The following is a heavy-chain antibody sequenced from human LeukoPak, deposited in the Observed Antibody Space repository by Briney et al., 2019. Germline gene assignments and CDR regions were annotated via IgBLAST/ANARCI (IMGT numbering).Heavy chain of an antibody. CDR2: MNHSGST. V-gene: IGHV4-34*01. D-gene: IGHD5-12*01. Sequence: SETLSLTCAVYGGSFSGSYWSWIRQPPGKGLEWIGEMNHSGSTNYNPSLKSRVTISVDTSKNQFSLRLSSVTAADTAVYYCARDQTYENYYYYYMDVWGKGTTVTVSS. CDR1: GGSFSGSY. J-gene: IGHJ6*03. CDR3: ARDQTYENYYYYYMDV.